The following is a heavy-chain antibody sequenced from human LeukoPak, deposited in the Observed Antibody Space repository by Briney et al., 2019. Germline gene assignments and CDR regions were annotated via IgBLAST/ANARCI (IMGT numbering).Heavy chain of an antibody. CDR3: ARSGYGYDNWFDP. Sequence: SETLSLTCTVSGGSISSGGYYWSWIRQHPGKGLEWIGYIYYRGSTYYNPSLKSRVTIPVDTSKNQFSLKLSSVTAADTAVYYCARSGYGYDNWFDPWGQGTLVTVSS. CDR1: GGSISSGGYY. J-gene: IGHJ5*02. V-gene: IGHV4-31*03. CDR2: IYYRGST. D-gene: IGHD5-18*01.